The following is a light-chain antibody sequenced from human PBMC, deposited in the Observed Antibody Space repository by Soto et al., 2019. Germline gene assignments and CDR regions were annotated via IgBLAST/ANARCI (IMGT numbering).Light chain of an antibody. V-gene: IGLV2-14*03. CDR3: ASYTCRSTLA. CDR1: SSDVGGYNS. CDR2: DVN. J-gene: IGLJ2*01. Sequence: QSVLTQPASVSGSPGESITISCTGTSSDVGGYNSVSWHQQHPGKAPKLLVYDVNNRPSGVSNRFSGSKSGNTASLTISGLQAEDEADYYCASYTCRSTLAFGGGTKLTVL.